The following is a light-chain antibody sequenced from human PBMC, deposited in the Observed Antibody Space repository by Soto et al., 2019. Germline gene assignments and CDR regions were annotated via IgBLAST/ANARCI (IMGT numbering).Light chain of an antibody. V-gene: IGLV2-11*01. Sequence: QSALTQPRSVSGSPGQTVTISCTGTTSDVGANNYVAWYQHHPGKAPKVRIYDVSERPSGVPDRFSGAKSDNKASLTSSGLQAEDEADYYCCSHAGSYSWVFGGGTKVNVL. CDR2: DVS. CDR1: TSDVGANNY. CDR3: CSHAGSYSWV. J-gene: IGLJ3*02.